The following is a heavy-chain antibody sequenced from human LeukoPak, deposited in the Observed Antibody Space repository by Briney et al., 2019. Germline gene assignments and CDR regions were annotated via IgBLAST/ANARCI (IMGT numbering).Heavy chain of an antibody. J-gene: IGHJ6*04. D-gene: IGHD3-10*01. Sequence: SVKVSCKASGGTFSSYAISWVRQAPGQGLEWMGGIIPIFVTANYAQKFQGRVTITADESTSTAYMELSSLRSEDTAVYYCARVRGSGSYYVGTLYYYYGMDVWGKGTTVTVSS. CDR1: GGTFSSYA. CDR2: IIPIFVTA. V-gene: IGHV1-69*13. CDR3: ARVRGSGSYYVGTLYYYYGMDV.